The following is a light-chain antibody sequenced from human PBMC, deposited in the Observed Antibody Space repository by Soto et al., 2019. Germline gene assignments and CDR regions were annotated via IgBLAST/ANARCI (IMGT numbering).Light chain of an antibody. Sequence: ALTQPASVSGSPGQSITISCTGTSSDVGSYNLVSWYQQHPGKAPKLMIYEGSKRPSGVSNRFSGSKSGNTASLTISGLQAEDEADYYCCSYAGSTRVFGTGTKLTVL. V-gene: IGLV2-23*01. CDR2: EGS. CDR1: SSDVGSYNL. J-gene: IGLJ1*01. CDR3: CSYAGSTRV.